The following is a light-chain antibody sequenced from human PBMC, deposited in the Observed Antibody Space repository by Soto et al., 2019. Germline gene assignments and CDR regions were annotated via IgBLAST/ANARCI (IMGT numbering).Light chain of an antibody. CDR1: NVGRHE. V-gene: IGLV1-44*01. J-gene: IGLJ2*01. CDR3: SSWYDSLSGVV. CDR2: TTS. Sequence: QAVVTQPPSVSGTPGQGVIISCSNVGRHEVSWYQQVPGMAPKLLIHTTSQRPSGVPDRFSASKSGTSASLAIRGLQSDDEADYFCSSWYDSLSGVVFGRGTKLTVL.